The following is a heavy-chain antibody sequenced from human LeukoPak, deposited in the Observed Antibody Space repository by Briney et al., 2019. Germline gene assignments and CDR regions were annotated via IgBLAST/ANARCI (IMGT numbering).Heavy chain of an antibody. D-gene: IGHD4-11*01. CDR2: IYHSGST. Sequence: SETLSLTCTVSGGSISSSSYYWGWIRQPPGKGLEWIGYIYHSGSTYYNPSLKSRVTISVDRSKNQFSLKLSSVTAADTAVYYCARTGASYSNYLDYWGQGTLVTVSS. J-gene: IGHJ4*02. V-gene: IGHV4-39*07. CDR1: GGSISSSSYY. CDR3: ARTGASYSNYLDY.